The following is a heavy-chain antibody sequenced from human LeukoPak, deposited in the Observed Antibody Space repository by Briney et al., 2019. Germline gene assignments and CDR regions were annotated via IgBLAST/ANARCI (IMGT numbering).Heavy chain of an antibody. CDR3: ARVSRTCTNGVCSI. CDR1: GGSISSGDYY. J-gene: IGHJ3*02. D-gene: IGHD2-8*01. CDR2: IYYSVST. Sequence: PSETLSLTCTVSGGSISSGDYYWSWIRQPPGKGLEWIGYIYYSVSTYYNPSLKSRVTISVDTSKNQFSLKLSSVTAADTAVYYCARVSRTCTNGVCSIWGQGTMVTVSS. V-gene: IGHV4-30-4*08.